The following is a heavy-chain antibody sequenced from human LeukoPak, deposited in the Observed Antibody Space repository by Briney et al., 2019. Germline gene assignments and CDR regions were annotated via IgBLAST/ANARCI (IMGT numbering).Heavy chain of an antibody. Sequence: GGSLRLSCAASGFTVSSNDMSWVRQAPGKGLEWVSVIYSGGRTFYADSVRGRFTISRDNSKNTLYLQMNSLRAEDTAVYYCVIYDSSGYYNYWGQGTLVTVSS. CDR3: VIYDSSGYYNY. J-gene: IGHJ4*02. CDR1: GFTVSSND. CDR2: IYSGGRT. V-gene: IGHV3-53*01. D-gene: IGHD3-22*01.